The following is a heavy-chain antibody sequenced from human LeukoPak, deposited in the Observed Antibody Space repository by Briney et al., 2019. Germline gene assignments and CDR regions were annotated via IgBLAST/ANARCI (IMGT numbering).Heavy chain of an antibody. V-gene: IGHV3-23*01. Sequence: GGSLRLSCAGSGLTFSDDCMTWVRQAPGKGLFWVSGVSGGGGSRYYADSVKGRFTISIDNSRNTLYLQMNSLRHEDTAVYYCAKDAAGPEYWGQGPLVTVSS. CDR2: VSGGGGSR. CDR1: GLTFSDDC. D-gene: IGHD6-13*01. CDR3: AKDAAGPEY. J-gene: IGHJ4*02.